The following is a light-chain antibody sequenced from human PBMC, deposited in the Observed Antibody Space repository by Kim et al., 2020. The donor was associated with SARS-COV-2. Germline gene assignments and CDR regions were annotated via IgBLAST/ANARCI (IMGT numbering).Light chain of an antibody. CDR1: RSISSW. J-gene: IGKJ2*01. Sequence: DIQMTQTPSTLSASVGDRVTITCRASRSISSWLAWYQQKPGKAPKFLIYDASSLESGVPSRFSGSGSGTEFTLTISSLQPDDFATYYCQQYYSYYSFGQGTKLEIK. CDR2: DAS. CDR3: QQYYSYYS. V-gene: IGKV1-5*01.